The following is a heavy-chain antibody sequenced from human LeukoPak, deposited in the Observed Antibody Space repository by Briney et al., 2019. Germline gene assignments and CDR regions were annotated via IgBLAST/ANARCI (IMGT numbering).Heavy chain of an antibody. Sequence: GGSLRLSCAASGFTFSNYAMTWVRQAPGKGLEWVSSIRGNVGNTYYADSVKGRFTNFRDNSKSTLYPQMNSLRVEDTAIYYCAKALRAAPGTTPGDYWGQGTLVTVSS. CDR3: AKALRAAPGTTPGDY. V-gene: IGHV3-23*01. D-gene: IGHD6-13*01. CDR1: GFTFSNYA. J-gene: IGHJ4*02. CDR2: IRGNVGNT.